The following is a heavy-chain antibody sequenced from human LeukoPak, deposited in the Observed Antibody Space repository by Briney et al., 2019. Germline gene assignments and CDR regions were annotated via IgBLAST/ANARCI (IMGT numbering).Heavy chain of an antibody. D-gene: IGHD1-26*01. Sequence: PGGSLRLSCAASGFTFSSYGMHWVRQAPGKGLEWVAFIRYDGSNKYYADFVKGRFTISRDNSKNTLYLQMNSLRAEDTAVYYCAKGPVSGSAFSHYWGQGTLVTVSS. CDR1: GFTFSSYG. CDR2: IRYDGSNK. V-gene: IGHV3-30*02. J-gene: IGHJ4*02. CDR3: AKGPVSGSAFSHY.